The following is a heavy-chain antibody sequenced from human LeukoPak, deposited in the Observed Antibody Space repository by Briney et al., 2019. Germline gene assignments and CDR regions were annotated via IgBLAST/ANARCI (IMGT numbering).Heavy chain of an antibody. Sequence: PGGSLRLSCAAPGFTFSSYAMSWVRQPPGKGLEWVSAIRGTGGSTYYADSVKGRFTISRDNSKNTLYLQMNSLRAEDTAVYYCAKSGDSSSGIDYWGQGTLVTVSS. D-gene: IGHD6-6*01. CDR3: AKSGDSSSGIDY. CDR1: GFTFSSYA. J-gene: IGHJ4*02. V-gene: IGHV3-23*01. CDR2: IRGTGGST.